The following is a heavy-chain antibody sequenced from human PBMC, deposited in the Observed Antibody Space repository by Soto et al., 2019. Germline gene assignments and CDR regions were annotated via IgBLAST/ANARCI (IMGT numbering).Heavy chain of an antibody. CDR2: IYYSGST. D-gene: IGHD3-9*01. CDR3: ARLGILTGSTLPMVGYFDY. CDR1: GGSISSSSYY. V-gene: IGHV4-39*01. J-gene: IGHJ4*02. Sequence: QLQLQESGPGLVKPSETLSLTCTVSGGSISSSSYYWGWIRQPPGKGLEWIGSIYYSGSTYYNPSLKSRVTISVDTSKNQFSLTLSSVTAADTAVYYCARLGILTGSTLPMVGYFDYWGQGTLVTVSS.